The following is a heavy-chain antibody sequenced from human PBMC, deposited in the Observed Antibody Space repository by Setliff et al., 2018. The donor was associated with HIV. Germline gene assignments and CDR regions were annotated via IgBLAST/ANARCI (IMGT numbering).Heavy chain of an antibody. V-gene: IGHV3-23*01. CDR3: ARDWRHGYDLNFDY. D-gene: IGHD5-12*01. CDR1: GFTFSRYA. J-gene: IGHJ4*02. CDR2: ISSTGGTT. Sequence: GGSLRLSCAVSGFTFSRYAMSWVRQAPGKGLEWVSGISSTGGTTYYADSVKGRFTISRDNAKNSLYLQMNSLRAEDTAMYYCARDWRHGYDLNFDYWGQGTLVTVSS.